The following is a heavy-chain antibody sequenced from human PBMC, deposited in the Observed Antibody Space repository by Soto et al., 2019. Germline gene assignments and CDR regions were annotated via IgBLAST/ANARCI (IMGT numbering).Heavy chain of an antibody. CDR2: ISYDGSEK. CDR3: ARKPETGTTVPFDY. V-gene: IGHV3-30*03. J-gene: IGHJ4*02. Sequence: GGSLRLCCAASGFTFSSYGMHWVRQAPGKGLEWVAVISYDGSEKYHADSVKGRFTISRDNSKNTLYLQMNSLRAEDTAVYYCARKPETGTTVPFDYWGQGTLVIVSS. D-gene: IGHD1-1*01. CDR1: GFTFSSYG.